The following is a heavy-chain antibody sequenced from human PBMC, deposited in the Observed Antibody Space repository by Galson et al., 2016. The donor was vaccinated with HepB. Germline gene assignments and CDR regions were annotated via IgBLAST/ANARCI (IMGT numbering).Heavy chain of an antibody. J-gene: IGHJ3*02. CDR3: ARDWYCSAGSCYDAFDI. CDR2: ISTYDGDT. CDR1: GHTFTSYG. D-gene: IGHD2-15*01. V-gene: IGHV1-18*01. Sequence: SVKVSCKASGHTFTSYGISWVRQAPGQGLEWMGWISTYDGDTNYAQNLQGRVTMTTDTSTTTAYMELRSLRSDDTAMYYCARDWYCSAGSCYDAFDIWGQGTMVTVSS.